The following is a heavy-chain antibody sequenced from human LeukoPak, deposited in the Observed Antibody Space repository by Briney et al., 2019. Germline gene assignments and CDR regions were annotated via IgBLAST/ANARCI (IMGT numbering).Heavy chain of an antibody. J-gene: IGHJ5*02. Sequence: SETLSLTCTVFGGSISSGSHYWGWIRQPPGKGLEWIGSTYYSGSTYYNSSLKSRLTISVDTAKNQFSLKLSSVTAADTAVYYCARDKGDYGDYYWFDPWGQGTLVTVSS. CDR2: TYYSGST. V-gene: IGHV4-39*02. CDR3: ARDKGDYGDYYWFDP. CDR1: GGSISSGSHY. D-gene: IGHD4-17*01.